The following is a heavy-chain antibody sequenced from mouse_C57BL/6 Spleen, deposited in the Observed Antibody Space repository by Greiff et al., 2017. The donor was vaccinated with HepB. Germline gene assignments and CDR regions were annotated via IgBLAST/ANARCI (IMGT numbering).Heavy chain of an antibody. Sequence: QVQLQQSGAELVRPGASVKLSCKASGYTFTDYYINWVKQRPGQGLEWIARIYPGSGNTYYNEKFKGKATLTAEKSSSTAYMQLSSLTSEDSAVYFCARGEIYYDSYWYFDVWGTGTTVTVSS. CDR1: GYTFTDYY. CDR2: IYPGSGNT. J-gene: IGHJ1*03. CDR3: ARGEIYYDSYWYFDV. D-gene: IGHD2-4*01. V-gene: IGHV1-76*01.